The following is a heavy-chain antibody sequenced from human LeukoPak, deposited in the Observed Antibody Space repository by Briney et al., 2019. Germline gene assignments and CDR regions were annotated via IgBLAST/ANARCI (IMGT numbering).Heavy chain of an antibody. D-gene: IGHD6-6*01. Sequence: GGSLRLSCAVSGLIGSDGYMSWVRQAPGKGLEWVSSITSSSSYTYYADSVKGRFTISRDNAKNSLSLQMNSLRAEDTAVYYCASSSTVYWYFDFWGRGTLVTVSS. CDR3: ASSSTVYWYFDF. CDR2: ITSSSSYT. CDR1: GLIGSDGY. V-gene: IGHV3-11*06. J-gene: IGHJ2*01.